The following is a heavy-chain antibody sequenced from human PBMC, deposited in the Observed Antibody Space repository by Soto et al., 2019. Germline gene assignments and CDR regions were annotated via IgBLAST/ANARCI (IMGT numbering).Heavy chain of an antibody. CDR2: IYYSGST. CDR3: ARARGGYFDY. V-gene: IGHV4-59*01. J-gene: IGHJ4*02. CDR1: GGSISSYY. Sequence: QVQLQESGPGLVKPSETLSLTCTVSGGSISSYYCSWIRQPPGKGLEWIGYIYYSGSTNYNPPLKSRVTISIDTSKNQFSLTLSSVTAADTAVYYCARARGGYFDYWGQGTLVTVSS.